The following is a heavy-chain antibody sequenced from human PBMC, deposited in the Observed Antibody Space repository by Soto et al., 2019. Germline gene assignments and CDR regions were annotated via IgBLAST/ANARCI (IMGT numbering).Heavy chain of an antibody. D-gene: IGHD2-15*01. J-gene: IGHJ5*02. V-gene: IGHV1-69*01. Sequence: QVQLVQSGAEVKKPGSSVKVSCKASGGTFSIYTISWVRQAPGQGLEWMGGSANSAQKFQGRLTVTADESTSTVYLEFSSLTPEDTAVYYCAREGPPDIAWFDPWGQRTLVSVSS. CDR3: AREGPPDIAWFDP. CDR2: GSA. CDR1: GGTFSIYT.